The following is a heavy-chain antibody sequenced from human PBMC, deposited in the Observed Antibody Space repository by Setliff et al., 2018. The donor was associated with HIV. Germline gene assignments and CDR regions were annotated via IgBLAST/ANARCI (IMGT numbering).Heavy chain of an antibody. V-gene: IGHV3-21*01. J-gene: IGHJ5*02. CDR3: ARSQWEVPILSWFDP. D-gene: IGHD1-26*01. Sequence: GGSLRLSCAASEFTFSSYSMNWVRQAPGTGLEWVASISSSGAHIFYAESVKGRFTVSRDNSKNTLFLQMDSLNHEDTALYFCARSQWEVPILSWFDPWGQGTSVTVSS. CDR2: ISSSGAHI. CDR1: EFTFSSYS.